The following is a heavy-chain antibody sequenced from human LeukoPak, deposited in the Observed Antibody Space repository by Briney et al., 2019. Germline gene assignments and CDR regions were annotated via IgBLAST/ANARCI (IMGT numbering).Heavy chain of an antibody. V-gene: IGHV5-51*01. J-gene: IGHJ4*02. CDR2: IYPGDSDT. CDR3: ASISMVRGALFDY. CDR1: GYSFSTYW. Sequence: GESLKISCKGSGYSFSTYWIGWVRQMPGKGLEWMGIIYPGDSDTRYSPSFQGQVTISADKSINTAYLQWSSLKASDTAMYYCASISMVRGALFDYWGQGTLVTVSS. D-gene: IGHD3-10*01.